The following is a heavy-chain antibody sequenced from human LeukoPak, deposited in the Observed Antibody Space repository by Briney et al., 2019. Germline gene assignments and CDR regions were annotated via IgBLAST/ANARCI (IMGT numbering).Heavy chain of an antibody. J-gene: IGHJ4*02. Sequence: GGSLRLSCAASGFTFSSYWMSWVRQAPGKGLEWVANIKQDGSEKYYVDSVKGRFTISRDNAKNSLYLQMNSLRAEDTAVYYCARDGPGGPYGGLDYWGQGTLVTVSS. CDR1: GFTFSSYW. V-gene: IGHV3-7*01. CDR2: IKQDGSEK. D-gene: IGHD4/OR15-4a*01. CDR3: ARDGPGGPYGGLDY.